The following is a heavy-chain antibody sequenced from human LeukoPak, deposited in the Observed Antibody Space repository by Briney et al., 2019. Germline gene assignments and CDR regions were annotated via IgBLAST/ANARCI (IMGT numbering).Heavy chain of an antibody. J-gene: IGHJ6*02. Sequence: GRSLRLSCAASEFTFSRYAMHWVRQAPGKGLEWVAVISYDGSNKYYADSVKGRFTISRDNSKNTLFLQMNSLRAEDTAVYYCARGVKVRGVNYYGMDVWAKGPRSPSP. CDR1: EFTFSRYA. CDR3: ARGVKVRGVNYYGMDV. D-gene: IGHD3-10*01. V-gene: IGHV3-30-3*01. CDR2: ISYDGSNK.